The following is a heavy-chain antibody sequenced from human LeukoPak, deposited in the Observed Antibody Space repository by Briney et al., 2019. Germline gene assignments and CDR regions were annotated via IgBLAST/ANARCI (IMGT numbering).Heavy chain of an antibody. CDR1: GFIVSNNY. J-gene: IGHJ4*02. Sequence: TGGSLRLSCAASGFIVSNNYMSWVRQAPGKGLVWVSRIASDGSSTTYADSVKGRFSISRDNAKNTLYLQMNSLRVEDTAVYYCARGRPHGNDYWGQGTLVTVSS. CDR3: ARGRPHGNDY. V-gene: IGHV3-74*01. D-gene: IGHD4-23*01. CDR2: IASDGSST.